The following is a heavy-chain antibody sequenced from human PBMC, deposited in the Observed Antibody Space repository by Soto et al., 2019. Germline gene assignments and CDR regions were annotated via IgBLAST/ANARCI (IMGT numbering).Heavy chain of an antibody. CDR2: ISYDGSNK. V-gene: IGHV3-30*18. Sequence: QVQLVESGGGVVQPGRSLRLSCAASGFTLSSYGMHWVRQAPGKGLEWVAVISYDGSNKYYADSVKGRFTISRDNSKNTLYLQMNSLRAEDTAVYYCAKHLIAYCSGVSCSISHWGQGTLVTVSS. CDR3: AKHLIAYCSGVSCSISH. D-gene: IGHD2-15*01. J-gene: IGHJ4*02. CDR1: GFTLSSYG.